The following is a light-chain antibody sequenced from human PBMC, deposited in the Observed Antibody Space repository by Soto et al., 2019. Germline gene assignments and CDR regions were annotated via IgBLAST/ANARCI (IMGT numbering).Light chain of an antibody. Sequence: EIVMTQSPVTLSVFPWERATLSCRASQSVGATVAWYHQRPGQAPRLLISGASTRATGFPARVSASGSGTAFTLTIPSLKSDDFGVYYCQQYADWPTTFGQGTRVEIK. CDR1: QSVGAT. CDR2: GAS. V-gene: IGKV3-15*01. CDR3: QQYADWPTT. J-gene: IGKJ1*01.